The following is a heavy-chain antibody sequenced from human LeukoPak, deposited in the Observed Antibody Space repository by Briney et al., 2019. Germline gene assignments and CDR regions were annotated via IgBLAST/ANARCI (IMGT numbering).Heavy chain of an antibody. V-gene: IGHV1-18*04. CDR2: ISAYNGNT. CDR1: GYTFTSYG. CDR3: ARLGIAAAENYFDY. D-gene: IGHD6-13*01. J-gene: IGHJ4*02. Sequence: GASVKVSCKASGYTFTSYGISWVRQAPGQGLEWMGWISAYNGNTNYAQKLQGRVTMTTDTSTGTAYMELRSLRSDDTAVYYCARLGIAAAENYFDYWGQGTLVTVSS.